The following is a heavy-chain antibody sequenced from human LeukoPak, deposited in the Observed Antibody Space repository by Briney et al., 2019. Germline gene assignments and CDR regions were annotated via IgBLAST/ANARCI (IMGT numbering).Heavy chain of an antibody. D-gene: IGHD1-1*01. J-gene: IGHJ6*04. CDR1: GFTVRSNY. CDR2: ISGSGGST. V-gene: IGHV3-23*01. CDR3: AKAIGTTGTTSPIYYYYYGMDV. Sequence: GGSLRLSCAASGFTVRSNYMSWVRQAPGKGLEWVSAISGSGGSTYYADSVKGRFTISRDNSKNTLYLQMNSLRAEDTAVYYCAKAIGTTGTTSPIYYYYYGMDVWGKGTTVTVSS.